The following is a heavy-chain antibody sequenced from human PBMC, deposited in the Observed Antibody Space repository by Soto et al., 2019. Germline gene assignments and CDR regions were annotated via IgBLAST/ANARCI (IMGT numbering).Heavy chain of an antibody. CDR3: ARDTTGAMGGPSYDSES. J-gene: IGHJ3*01. V-gene: IGHV1-69*06. Sequence: SVKVSCKASGGTFSSYAISWVRQAPGQGLEWMGGIIPIFGTANYAQKFQGRVTITAEKSTRTAYMELSSLRSEETAVYYCARDTTGAMGGPSYDSESWGQG. CDR2: IIPIFGTA. D-gene: IGHD1-1*01. CDR1: GGTFSSYA.